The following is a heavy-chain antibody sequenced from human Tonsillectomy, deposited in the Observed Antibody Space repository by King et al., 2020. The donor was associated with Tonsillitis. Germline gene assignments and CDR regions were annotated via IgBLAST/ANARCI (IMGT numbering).Heavy chain of an antibody. Sequence: QLQESGPGLVKPSETLSLTCTVSGGSISSSSYYWGWIRQPPGKGLEWIGSIYYSGSTYYNPSLKSRVTISVDTSKNQFSLKLSPVTAADTAVYYCGSNYYDSSGSYWYFDLWGRGTLVTVSS. CDR3: GSNYYDSSGSYWYFDL. J-gene: IGHJ2*01. CDR1: GGSISSSSYY. CDR2: IYYSGST. D-gene: IGHD3-22*01. V-gene: IGHV4-39*01.